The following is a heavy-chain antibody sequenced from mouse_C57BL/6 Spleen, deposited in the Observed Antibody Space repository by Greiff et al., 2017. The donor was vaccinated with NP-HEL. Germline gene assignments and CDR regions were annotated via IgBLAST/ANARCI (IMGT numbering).Heavy chain of an antibody. D-gene: IGHD4-1*01. CDR3: ARDWGTRAWFAY. J-gene: IGHJ3*01. Sequence: VQLQQPGAELVKPGASVKMSCKASGYTFTSYWITWVKQRPGQGLEWIGDIYPGSGSTNYNEKFKSKATLTVDTSSSTAYMQLSSLTSEDSAVYYCARDWGTRAWFAYWGQGTLVTVSA. CDR2: IYPGSGST. V-gene: IGHV1-55*01. CDR1: GYTFTSYW.